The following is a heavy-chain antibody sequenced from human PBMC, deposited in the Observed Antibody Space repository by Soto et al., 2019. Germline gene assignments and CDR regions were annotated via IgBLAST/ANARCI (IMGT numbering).Heavy chain of an antibody. Sequence: ASVKVSCKASGYTFTSYGISWVRQAPGQGLEWMGWISAYNGNTSYAQKLQGRVTMTTDTSTSTAYMELRSLRSDDTAVYYCARDEDSGSYSGDFDYWGQGTLVTVSS. V-gene: IGHV1-18*01. CDR3: ARDEDSGSYSGDFDY. J-gene: IGHJ4*02. CDR1: GYTFTSYG. CDR2: ISAYNGNT. D-gene: IGHD1-26*01.